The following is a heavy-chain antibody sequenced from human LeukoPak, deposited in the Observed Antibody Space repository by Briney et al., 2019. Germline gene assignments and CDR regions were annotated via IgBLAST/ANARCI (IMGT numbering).Heavy chain of an antibody. D-gene: IGHD3-22*01. Sequence: ASVKVSCKASGGTFSSYAISWVRQAPGQGLEWMGGIIPIFGTANYAQKFQGRVTIIADKSTSTAYMELSSLRSEDTAVYYCARKVPNDSSGYYYRGQFDPWGQGTLVTVSS. V-gene: IGHV1-69*06. J-gene: IGHJ5*02. CDR2: IIPIFGTA. CDR1: GGTFSSYA. CDR3: ARKVPNDSSGYYYRGQFDP.